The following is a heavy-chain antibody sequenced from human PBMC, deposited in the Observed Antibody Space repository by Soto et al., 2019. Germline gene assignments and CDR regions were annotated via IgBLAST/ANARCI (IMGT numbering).Heavy chain of an antibody. CDR3: ARHRLYRGHYYGMDV. CDR1: GGSFISYA. Sequence: SVKVSCKASGGSFISYAIIWVRQAPGQGLEWMGGIIPIFGTANYAQKFQGRVTITADESTSTAYMELSSLRSEDTAVYYCARHRLYRGHYYGMDVWGQRTTVTFS. D-gene: IGHD3-16*02. CDR2: IIPIFGTA. V-gene: IGHV1-69*01. J-gene: IGHJ6*02.